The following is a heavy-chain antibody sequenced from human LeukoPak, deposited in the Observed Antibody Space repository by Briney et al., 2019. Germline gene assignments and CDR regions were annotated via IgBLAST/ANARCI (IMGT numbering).Heavy chain of an antibody. Sequence: GGSLRLSCAASGFTFSSYSMNWVRQAPGKGLESVSSISSSSSYIYYADSVKGRFTISRDNAKNSLYLQMNSLRAEDTAVYYCARAASSSFPYYYYMDVWGKGTTVTVSS. D-gene: IGHD6-6*01. CDR1: GFTFSSYS. V-gene: IGHV3-21*01. CDR2: ISSSSSYI. J-gene: IGHJ6*03. CDR3: ARAASSSFPYYYYMDV.